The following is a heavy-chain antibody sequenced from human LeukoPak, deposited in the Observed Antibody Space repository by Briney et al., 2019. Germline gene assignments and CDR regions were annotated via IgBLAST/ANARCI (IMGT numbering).Heavy chain of an antibody. J-gene: IGHJ3*02. D-gene: IGHD2-2*01. CDR3: AKDFIGYCSSTSCYWHAFDI. Sequence: SGGSLRLSCAASGFTFSSYAMSWVRQAPGKGLEWVSAISGSGRSTYYADSVKGRFTISRDNSKNTLYLQMNSLRAEDTAVYYCAKDFIGYCSSTSCYWHAFDIWGQGTMVTVSS. V-gene: IGHV3-23*01. CDR1: GFTFSSYA. CDR2: ISGSGRST.